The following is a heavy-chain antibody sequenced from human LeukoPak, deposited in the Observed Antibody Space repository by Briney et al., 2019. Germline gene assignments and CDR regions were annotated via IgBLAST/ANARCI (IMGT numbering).Heavy chain of an antibody. D-gene: IGHD6-13*01. J-gene: IGHJ6*02. CDR3: ARDGEQQLVYYYYGMDV. CDR2: INPNSGGT. Sequence: GASVKVSCKASGYTFTSYGISWVRQAPGQGLEWMGWINPNSGGTNYAQKFQGRVTMTRDTSISTAYMELSRLRSDDTAVYYCARDGEQQLVYYYYGMDVWGQGTTVTVSS. CDR1: GYTFTSYG. V-gene: IGHV1-2*02.